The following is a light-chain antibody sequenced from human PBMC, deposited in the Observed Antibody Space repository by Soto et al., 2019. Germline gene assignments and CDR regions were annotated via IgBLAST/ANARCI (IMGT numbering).Light chain of an antibody. J-gene: IGLJ1*01. CDR1: SGDVGGYNY. V-gene: IGLV2-14*03. CDR3: TAYNSSNTFV. CDR2: HVS. Sequence: QSVLTQPASVSGSPGQSITISCAGTSGDVGGYNYVSWYQQHPGSAPTLMIYHVSDRPSGVSDRFSASKSGNTASLTISGLQAEDDADYSCTAYNSSNTFVFGTGSKVTVL.